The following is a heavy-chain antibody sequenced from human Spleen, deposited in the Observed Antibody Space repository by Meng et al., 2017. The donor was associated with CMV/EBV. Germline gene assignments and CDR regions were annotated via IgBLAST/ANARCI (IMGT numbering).Heavy chain of an antibody. D-gene: IGHD1-1*01. V-gene: IGHV1-18*01. CDR3: ARDIGGVEGEGTYFHY. CDR1: GYRFIPYG. J-gene: IGHJ4*02. CDR2: THTDNGNT. Sequence: SGYRFIPYGINCVRQPPGRGPEWMGCTHTDNGNTKIRQKYRGRVTLTPDTSTSTAHMELRGLRADDTAMYYCARDIGGVEGEGTYFHYWGQGTLVTVSS.